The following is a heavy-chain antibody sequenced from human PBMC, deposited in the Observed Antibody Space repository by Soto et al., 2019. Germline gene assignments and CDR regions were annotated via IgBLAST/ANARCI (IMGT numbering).Heavy chain of an antibody. CDR1: GYTFSGYY. D-gene: IGHD6-19*01. J-gene: IGHJ6*02. Sequence: QVQLVQSGAEVKKPGASVKVSCKASGYTFSGYYMHWVRQAPGQGLEWMGWINPNSGGTNYAQKVQGRVTMTRDTSISTAYMELSRLRSDDTAVYYCARDRGSGWYLTYYYYGMDVWGQGTTVTVSS. CDR2: INPNSGGT. CDR3: ARDRGSGWYLTYYYYGMDV. V-gene: IGHV1-2*02.